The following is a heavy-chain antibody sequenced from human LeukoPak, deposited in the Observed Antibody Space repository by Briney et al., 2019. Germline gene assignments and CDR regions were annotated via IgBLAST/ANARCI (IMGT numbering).Heavy chain of an antibody. Sequence: GGSLRLSCAASGFTFSGYDMNWVRQAPGKGLEWVSSISGSSSYIYYADSMKGRFTISRDNGKNSLYLQMNSLRAEDTAVYYCAVLTYQLLDYYFDYWGQGTLVTVSS. J-gene: IGHJ4*02. CDR1: GFTFSGYD. CDR2: ISGSSSYI. D-gene: IGHD2-2*01. V-gene: IGHV3-21*01. CDR3: AVLTYQLLDYYFDY.